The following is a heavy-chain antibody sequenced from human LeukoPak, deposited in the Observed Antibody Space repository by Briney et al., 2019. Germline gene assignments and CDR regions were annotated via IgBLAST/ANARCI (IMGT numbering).Heavy chain of an antibody. Sequence: ASVKVSCKASGGTFSSYAISWVRQAPGQGLEWMGGIIPIFGTANYAQKFQGRVTITADESTSTAYMELRSLRSDDTAVYYCARASTHRYNWKSGQLNDAFDIWGQGTMVTVSS. CDR2: IIPIFGTA. V-gene: IGHV1-69*13. CDR1: GGTFSSYA. J-gene: IGHJ3*02. CDR3: ARASTHRYNWKSGQLNDAFDI. D-gene: IGHD1-20*01.